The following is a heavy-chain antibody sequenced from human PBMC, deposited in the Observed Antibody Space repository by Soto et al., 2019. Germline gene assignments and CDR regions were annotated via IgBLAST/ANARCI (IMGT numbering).Heavy chain of an antibody. Sequence: GGSLRLSCAASGFTFSDHYMSWIRQAPGKGLEWIGYSSNSGSFTRYADSVKGRFSISRDNAKNSLYLQINSLRGDDTATYFCVRSGDNYNLLDYCGQGTPVTVSS. CDR2: SSNSGSFT. D-gene: IGHD1-1*01. CDR1: GFTFSDHY. J-gene: IGHJ4*02. CDR3: VRSGDNYNLLDY. V-gene: IGHV3-11*06.